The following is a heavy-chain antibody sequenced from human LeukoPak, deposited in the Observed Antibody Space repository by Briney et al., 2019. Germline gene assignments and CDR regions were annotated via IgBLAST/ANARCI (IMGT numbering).Heavy chain of an antibody. CDR1: GDSVSSNSAA. J-gene: IGHJ5*02. D-gene: IGHD3-10*01. V-gene: IGHV6-1*01. CDR2: TYYRSKWYN. CDR3: AREAEKVRGVPGFDP. Sequence: SQTLSLTCAISGDSVSSNSAAWNWIRQPPSRGLEWLGRTYYRSKWYNDYAVSVKSRITINPDTSKNQFSLQLNSVTPEDTAVYYCAREAEKVRGVPGFDPWGQGTLVTVSS.